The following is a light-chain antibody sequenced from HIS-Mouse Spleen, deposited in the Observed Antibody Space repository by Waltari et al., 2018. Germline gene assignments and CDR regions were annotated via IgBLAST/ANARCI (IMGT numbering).Light chain of an antibody. CDR1: ALPKKY. V-gene: IGLV3-16*01. J-gene: IGLJ2*01. CDR3: QSADSSGTYVV. CDR2: KDS. Sequence: SYELTQPPSVSVSLGQMARITCSGDALPKKYAYWYQQKPGQFPVLVIYKDSERPSGIPERFSGSSSGTIVTLTISGVQAEDEADYYCQSADSSGTYVVFGGGTKLTVL.